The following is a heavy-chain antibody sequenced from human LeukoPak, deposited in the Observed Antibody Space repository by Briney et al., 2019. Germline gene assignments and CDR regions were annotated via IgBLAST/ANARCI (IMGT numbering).Heavy chain of an antibody. CDR2: IRFDGSNK. D-gene: IGHD2-21*01. CDR1: GFTFSSYG. Sequence: GGSLRLSCAASGFTFSSYGMHWVRQAPGKGLEWVAYIRFDGSNKDYADSVKGRFTISRDNSKNTLYLQMNSLRAEDTAVYYCAKDLATKGNCGDDCYSFDYWGQGTLVTVSS. J-gene: IGHJ4*02. V-gene: IGHV3-30*02. CDR3: AKDLATKGNCGDDCYSFDY.